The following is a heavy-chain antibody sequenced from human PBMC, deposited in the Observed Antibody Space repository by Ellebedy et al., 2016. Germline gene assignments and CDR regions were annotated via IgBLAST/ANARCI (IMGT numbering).Heavy chain of an antibody. J-gene: IGHJ4*02. CDR2: ISYDGRNQ. V-gene: IGHV3-30*04. Sequence: GESLKISXAASGFSFRGYAMHWVRQAPGKGLDWVGIISYDGRNQFYADSVKGRFTISRDNSRNTLYLQMNSLTVEDSAVYYCASGIGAEAHYGSGTDNSPKVDYWGQGTLVTVSS. CDR3: ASGIGAEAHYGSGTDNSPKVDY. CDR1: GFSFRGYA. D-gene: IGHD3-10*01.